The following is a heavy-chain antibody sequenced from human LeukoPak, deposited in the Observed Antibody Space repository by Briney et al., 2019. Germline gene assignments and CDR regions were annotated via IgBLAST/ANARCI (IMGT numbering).Heavy chain of an antibody. J-gene: IGHJ4*02. D-gene: IGHD2-8*01. Sequence: PGGSLRLSCVASGFTFSRYGINWVRQAPGKGLEWVAYISSSESLIHYADSVKGRFTISRDNSKNTLYLQMNSLRAEDTAVYYCATNPLGYCTNGVCSSDYWGQGTLVTVSS. CDR3: ATNPLGYCTNGVCSSDY. CDR2: ISSSESLI. V-gene: IGHV3-48*01. CDR1: GFTFSRYG.